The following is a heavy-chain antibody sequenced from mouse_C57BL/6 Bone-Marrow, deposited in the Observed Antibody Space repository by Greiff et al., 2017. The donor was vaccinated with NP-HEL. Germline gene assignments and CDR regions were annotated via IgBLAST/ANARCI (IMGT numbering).Heavy chain of an antibody. CDR3: NTITTIVDSYAMDY. J-gene: IGHJ4*01. CDR2: IDPENGDT. D-gene: IGHD1-1*01. CDR1: GFNIKDEY. V-gene: IGHV14-4*01. Sequence: EVQMQQSGADLVRPGASVKLSCTASGFNIKDEYMYWVKQRPEQGLEWIGWIDPENGDTEYASKFQGQVTITADTSSNTAYLQLSSLTSADTAVYCWNTITTIVDSYAMDYWGQGTSGTVSS.